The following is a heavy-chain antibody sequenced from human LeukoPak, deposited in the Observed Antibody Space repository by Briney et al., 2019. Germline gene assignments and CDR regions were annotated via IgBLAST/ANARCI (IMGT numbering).Heavy chain of an antibody. D-gene: IGHD6-19*01. Sequence: PGGSLRLSCAASGFTFSSYGMHWVRQAPGKGLEWVAFIRYDGSNKYYADSVKGLFTISRDNSKNTLYLQMNSLRAEDTAVYYCAKDPSIAVAGTFDYWGXGTLVTASX. CDR1: GFTFSSYG. V-gene: IGHV3-30*02. J-gene: IGHJ4*01. CDR3: AKDPSIAVAGTFDY. CDR2: IRYDGSNK.